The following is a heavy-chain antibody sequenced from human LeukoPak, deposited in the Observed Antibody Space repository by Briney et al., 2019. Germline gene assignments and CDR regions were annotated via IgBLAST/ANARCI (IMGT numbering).Heavy chain of an antibody. V-gene: IGHV3-48*01. D-gene: IGHD4-17*01. CDR1: GFTFSSYS. CDR3: TRGAGEATGYSYGLDV. J-gene: IGHJ6*02. Sequence: GGSLRLSCAASGFTFSSYSMNWVRQAPGRGLEWVSYISTSSTTIYYADSVKGRFTISRDNAKNSLYLQMNGLKTEDTAVYYCTRGAGEATGYSYGLDVWGQGTTVTVSS. CDR2: ISTSSTTI.